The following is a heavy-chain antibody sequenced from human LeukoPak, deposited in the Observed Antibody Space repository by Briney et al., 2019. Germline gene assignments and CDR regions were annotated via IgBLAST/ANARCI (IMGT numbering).Heavy chain of an antibody. CDR2: ISAHNGNT. D-gene: IGHD3-9*01. CDR1: GYTFTKYG. Sequence: ASVKVSCKTSGYTFTKYGIIWVRQAPGQGLEWMGWISAHNGNTNYAQKLQGRVTMTTDTSTSTAYMELRTLRSDDTAVYFCARDEDTDILTGYERFDYWGQGTLVTVSS. V-gene: IGHV1-18*01. J-gene: IGHJ4*02. CDR3: ARDEDTDILTGYERFDY.